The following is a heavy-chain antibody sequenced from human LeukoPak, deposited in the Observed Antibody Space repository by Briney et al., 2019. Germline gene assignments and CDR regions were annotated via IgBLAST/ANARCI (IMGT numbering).Heavy chain of an antibody. V-gene: IGHV4-61*02. D-gene: IGHD3-16*01. Sequence: SQTLSLTCTVSCGSISSGSYYWGWIRQPAGKGLEWIGRIYTSGSTNYNPSLKSRVTISVDTSKNQFSLKLSSVTAADTAVYYCARTKGGITSPVDYWGQGTLVTVSS. CDR1: CGSISSGSYY. CDR2: IYTSGST. J-gene: IGHJ4*02. CDR3: ARTKGGITSPVDY.